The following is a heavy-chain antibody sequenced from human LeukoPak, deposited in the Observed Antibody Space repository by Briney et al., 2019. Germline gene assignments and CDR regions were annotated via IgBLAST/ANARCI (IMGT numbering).Heavy chain of an antibody. J-gene: IGHJ4*02. Sequence: SETLSLTCTVSGGSISSYYWSWIRQPPGKGLEWIGYIYYSGSTNYNPSLKSRVTISVDTSKNQFSLKLSSVTAADTAVYYCARSTYYYDSSGYYDYQFDYWGQGTLVTVSS. CDR2: IYYSGST. V-gene: IGHV4-59*01. CDR1: GGSISSYY. CDR3: ARSTYYYDSSGYYDYQFDY. D-gene: IGHD3-22*01.